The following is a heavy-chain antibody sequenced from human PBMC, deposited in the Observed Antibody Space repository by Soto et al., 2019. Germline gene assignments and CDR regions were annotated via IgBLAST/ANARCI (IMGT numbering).Heavy chain of an antibody. Sequence: SETLSLTCTVSGGSISCTIYFWGWIRQPPGKGLEWIGSIHSTGNTYYNPSLMSRVTISVDTSKNQFSLILSSVTAADTAVYYCARALVFYDYWGQGALVTVSS. J-gene: IGHJ4*02. CDR2: IHSTGNT. CDR3: ARALVFYDY. CDR1: GGSISCTIYF. D-gene: IGHD2-21*01. V-gene: IGHV4-39*01.